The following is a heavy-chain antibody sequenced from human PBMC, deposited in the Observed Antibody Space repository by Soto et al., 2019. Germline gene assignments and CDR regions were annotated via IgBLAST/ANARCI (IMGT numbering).Heavy chain of an antibody. J-gene: IGHJ4*02. D-gene: IGHD3-16*02. Sequence: SETLSLTCAVYGGSFSGYYWSWIRQPPGKGLEWIGEINHSGSTNYNQSLKSRVTISVDTSKNQFYLKLSSVTAADTAVFYCASGLRSYVFFWGSYPKNPRWVFDYWGQGTLVTVSS. CDR3: ASGLRSYVFFWGSYPKNPRWVFDY. CDR2: INHSGST. V-gene: IGHV4-34*01. CDR1: GGSFSGYY.